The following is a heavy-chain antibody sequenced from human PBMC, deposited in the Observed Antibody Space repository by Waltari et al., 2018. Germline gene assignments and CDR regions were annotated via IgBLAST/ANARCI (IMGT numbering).Heavy chain of an antibody. J-gene: IGHJ6*03. V-gene: IGHV4-4*07. CDR2: IYTSGSP. Sequence: QVQLQESGPGLVKPSETLSLTCTVSGGSISSYYWRWIRQPAGKGLEWIGRIYTSGSPNYNPSLKSRVPMSVDTSKNQFSLKLSSVTAADPAVYYCAGGLSDFWGGYYRGYYYYYMDGWGKGTTVTISS. CDR3: AGGLSDFWGGYYRGYYYYYMDG. CDR1: GGSISSYY. D-gene: IGHD3-3*01.